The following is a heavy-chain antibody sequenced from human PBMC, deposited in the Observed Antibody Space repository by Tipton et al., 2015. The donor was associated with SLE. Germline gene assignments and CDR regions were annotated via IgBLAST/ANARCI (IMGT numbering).Heavy chain of an antibody. J-gene: IGHJ4*02. CDR1: GFTFSSYS. CDR3: ARVRAAAGVEYFDY. D-gene: IGHD6-13*01. Sequence: SLRLSCAASGFTFSSYSMNWVRQAPGKGLEWVSSISSSSSYIYYADSLKGRFTISRDNAKNSLYLLMNSLRAEDTAVYYCARVRAAAGVEYFDYWGQGTLVTVSS. V-gene: IGHV3-21*03. CDR2: ISSSSSYI.